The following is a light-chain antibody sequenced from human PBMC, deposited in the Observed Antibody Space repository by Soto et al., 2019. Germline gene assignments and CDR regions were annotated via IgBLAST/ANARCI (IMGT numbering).Light chain of an antibody. CDR1: SSNVGAGYD. Sequence: QAVVTQPPSVSGAPGQRVTISCTGSSSNVGAGYDVHWYQQLPGTAPKLLIYGNNNRPSGVPDRFSGSKSGTSASLAITGLQAEDEADYYCQSYDSALSGTVFGGGTKL. CDR2: GNN. J-gene: IGLJ2*01. V-gene: IGLV1-40*01. CDR3: QSYDSALSGTV.